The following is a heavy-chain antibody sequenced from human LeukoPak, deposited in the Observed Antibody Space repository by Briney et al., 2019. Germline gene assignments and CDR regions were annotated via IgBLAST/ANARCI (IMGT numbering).Heavy chain of an antibody. D-gene: IGHD3-3*01. V-gene: IGHV6-1*01. CDR3: ARDPSAWFDP. CDR1: GDSVSSNSAA. CDR2: TYYRSKWYN. J-gene: IGHJ5*02. Sequence: SQTLSLTCAISGDSVSSNSAAWNWIRQSPSRGLEWLGRTYYRSKWYNDYAVSVKSRITIDSDTSRNQFSLRLNSVTPEDTAVYYCARDPSAWFDPWGQGTLVTVSS.